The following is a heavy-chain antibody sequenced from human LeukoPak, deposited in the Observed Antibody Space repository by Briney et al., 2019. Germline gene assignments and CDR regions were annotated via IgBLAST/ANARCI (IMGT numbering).Heavy chain of an antibody. CDR3: AREGRAAVLDAFDI. Sequence: GASVKVSCKASGGTFSSYAISWVRQAPGQGLEWMGGIIPIFGTANYAQKFQGRVTITADESTSTAYMELSSLRSEDTAVYYCAREGRAAVLDAFDIWGQGTMVTVSS. CDR2: IIPIFGTA. D-gene: IGHD3-10*01. CDR1: GGTFSSYA. V-gene: IGHV1-69*13. J-gene: IGHJ3*02.